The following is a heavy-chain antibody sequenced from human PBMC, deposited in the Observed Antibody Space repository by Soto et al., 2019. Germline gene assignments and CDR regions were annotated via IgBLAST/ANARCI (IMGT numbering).Heavy chain of an antibody. CDR3: ATPNAAYYYYGMDV. J-gene: IGHJ6*02. CDR1: GYTLTELS. D-gene: IGHD2-15*01. Sequence: ASVKVSCKVSGYTLTELSMHWVRQAPGKGLEWMGGFDPEDGETIYAQKFQGRVTMTEDTSTDTAYMELSSLRSEDTAVYYCATPNAAYYYYGMDVWGQGTMVTVSS. CDR2: FDPEDGET. V-gene: IGHV1-24*01.